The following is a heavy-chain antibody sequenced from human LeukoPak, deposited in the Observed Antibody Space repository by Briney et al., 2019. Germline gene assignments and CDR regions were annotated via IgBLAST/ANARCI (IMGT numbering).Heavy chain of an antibody. Sequence: PGGSLRLSCAASGFTFSSYAMSWVRQAPGKGLEWVANIKQDGSKKLYVDSVKGRFTISRDNAKNSLYLQMNSLRAEDTAVYYCARDRDSLVDYYDSGGYDYWGQGTLVTVSS. D-gene: IGHD3-22*01. CDR2: IKQDGSKK. CDR3: ARDRDSLVDYYDSGGYDY. CDR1: GFTFSSYA. J-gene: IGHJ4*02. V-gene: IGHV3-7*01.